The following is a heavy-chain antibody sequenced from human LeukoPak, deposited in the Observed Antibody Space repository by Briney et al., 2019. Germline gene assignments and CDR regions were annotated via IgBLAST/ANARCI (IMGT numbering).Heavy chain of an antibody. J-gene: IGHJ4*02. CDR3: AKGGIQLWYYLDY. CDR1: GFTFSSYA. Sequence: GGSLRLSCAAPGFTFSSYAMSWVRQAPGKGLKWVSAISGSGGSTSYADSVKGRFTISKDNSKNTLYLQLNSLRAEDTAVYYCAKGGIQLWYYLDYWGQGTLVTVSS. CDR2: ISGSGGST. D-gene: IGHD5-18*01. V-gene: IGHV3-23*01.